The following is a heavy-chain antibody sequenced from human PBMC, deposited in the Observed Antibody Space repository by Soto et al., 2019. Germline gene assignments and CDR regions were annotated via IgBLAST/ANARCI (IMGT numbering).Heavy chain of an antibody. CDR1: GFTFRWFG. D-gene: IGHD3-10*01. V-gene: IGHV3-30*18. CDR3: AKGEVRGIIPSYFDY. J-gene: IGHJ4*02. CDR2: ISNDGSNE. Sequence: GGSLRLSCAGSGFTFRWFGMNWVRQAPGKGLEWVARISNDGSNEYYVDSVKGRFTISRDNSKNTLYLQMDSLRAEDTAVYYCAKGEVRGIIPSYFDYWGLGTLVTVS.